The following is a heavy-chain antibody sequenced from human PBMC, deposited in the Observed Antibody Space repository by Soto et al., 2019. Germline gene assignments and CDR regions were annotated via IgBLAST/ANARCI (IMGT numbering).Heavy chain of an antibody. D-gene: IGHD1-1*01. CDR2: INHSGST. Sequence: SETLSLTCAVYGGSCSGYYWSWIRQPPGKGLEWIGEINHSGSTNYNPTLKSRVTISVDTSKNQFSLKLSSVTAADTAVYYCARTGTYDLNYYYYMDVWGKGTTVTVSS. CDR1: GGSCSGYY. J-gene: IGHJ6*03. V-gene: IGHV4-34*01. CDR3: ARTGTYDLNYYYYMDV.